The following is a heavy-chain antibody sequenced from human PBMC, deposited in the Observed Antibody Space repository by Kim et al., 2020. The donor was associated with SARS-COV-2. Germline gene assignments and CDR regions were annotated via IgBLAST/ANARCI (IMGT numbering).Heavy chain of an antibody. D-gene: IGHD6-13*01. Sequence: SETLSLTCTVSGGSISSYYWSWIRQPPGKGLEWIGYIYYSGSTNYNPSLKSRVTISVDTSKNQFSLKLSSVTAADTAVYYCARAITRRSYSSSSNYYYGMDVWGQGTTGTVS. CDR3: ARAITRRSYSSSSNYYYGMDV. J-gene: IGHJ6*02. V-gene: IGHV4-59*13. CDR2: IYYSGST. CDR1: GGSISSYY.